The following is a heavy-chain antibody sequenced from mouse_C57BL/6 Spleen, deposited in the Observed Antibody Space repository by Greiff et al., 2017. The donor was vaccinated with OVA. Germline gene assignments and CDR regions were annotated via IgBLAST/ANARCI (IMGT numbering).Heavy chain of an antibody. D-gene: IGHD4-1*01. CDR3: ARRTGTGYFDV. Sequence: VQLQQSGPVLVKPGASVKMSCTASGYTFTDYYMNWVKQSHGKSLEWIGVINPYNGGTSYNQKFKGKATLTVDKSSSTAYMELNSLTSEDSAVYYCARRTGTGYFDVWGTGTTVTVSS. CDR1: GYTFTDYY. CDR2: INPYNGGT. J-gene: IGHJ1*03. V-gene: IGHV1-19*01.